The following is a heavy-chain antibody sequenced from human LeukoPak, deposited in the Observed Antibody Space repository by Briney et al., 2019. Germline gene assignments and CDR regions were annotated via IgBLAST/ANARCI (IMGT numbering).Heavy chain of an antibody. J-gene: IGHJ4*02. D-gene: IGHD4-11*01. CDR2: TEWDDDK. Sequence: ESGPALPHPPPPLTLTFTFSGFSLRTSGMGVSWIRQPPEKPLEWLARTEWDDDKYYSTSLKTRLAISKDTSKNQVVLTMTNMDPVDTATYYCARTTTVTTPQVDYWGQGTLVTVPS. V-gene: IGHV2-70*11. CDR3: ARTTTVTTPQVDY. CDR1: GFSLRTSGMG.